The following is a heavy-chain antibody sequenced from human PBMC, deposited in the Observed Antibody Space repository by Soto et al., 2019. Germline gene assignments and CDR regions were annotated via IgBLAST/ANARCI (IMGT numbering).Heavy chain of an antibody. Sequence: QLVESGGNLVQPGGSLRLSCAASGSTFSYYWMNWVRQAPGKGLEWVANINQDGSEKYYVDSVKGRFTISRDNAKTSLYLQMNSLRAEDTAVYYCARSRDYFPHWGQGTLVTVSS. CDR2: INQDGSEK. CDR1: GSTFSYYW. V-gene: IGHV3-7*01. CDR3: ARSRDYFPH. J-gene: IGHJ1*01.